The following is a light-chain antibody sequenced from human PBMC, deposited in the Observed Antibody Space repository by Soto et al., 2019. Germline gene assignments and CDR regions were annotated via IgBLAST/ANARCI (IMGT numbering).Light chain of an antibody. Sequence: DIQMTQSPSSLSASVGDRVTITCRASQSISSNLNWYQQKPGKAPKLLIYTAASLQSGVPSRLSGSGSGTDFTLTIASLQLEDFATYYCQQSNSLPPTFGQGTKVEIK. CDR3: QQSNSLPPT. J-gene: IGKJ1*01. CDR2: TAA. CDR1: QSISSN. V-gene: IGKV1-39*01.